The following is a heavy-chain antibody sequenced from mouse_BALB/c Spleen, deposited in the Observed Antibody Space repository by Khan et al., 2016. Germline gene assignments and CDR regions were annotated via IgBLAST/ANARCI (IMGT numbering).Heavy chain of an antibody. J-gene: IGHJ3*01. Sequence: EVELVESGGGLVKPGGSLKLSCAASGFTFSSYTMSWVRQTPEKRLEWVATISSGGNYTYYPDSVKGRFTISRDNAKNTLYLQMSSLKAEYTAMFYSTRDSSGGFAYWGQGTLVTVSA. CDR1: GFTFSSYT. CDR2: ISSGGNYT. CDR3: TRDSSGGFAY. V-gene: IGHV5-6-4*01. D-gene: IGHD3-1*01.